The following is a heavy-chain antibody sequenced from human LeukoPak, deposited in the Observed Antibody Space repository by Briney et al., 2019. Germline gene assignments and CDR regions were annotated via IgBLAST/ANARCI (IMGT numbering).Heavy chain of an antibody. J-gene: IGHJ3*01. CDR1: GGSITTGSYY. CDR3: ARAPTSSTSPYSPFDL. Sequence: PSETLSLTCTVSGGSITTGSYYWIWIRQPAGKGLEWIGRIYTTGSTDYNPSLKSRVTISVDTSNNQFSLRLTSVTAADTAVYYCARAPTSSTSPYSPFDLWGQGTMVTVSS. CDR2: IYTTGST. V-gene: IGHV4-61*02. D-gene: IGHD2-2*01.